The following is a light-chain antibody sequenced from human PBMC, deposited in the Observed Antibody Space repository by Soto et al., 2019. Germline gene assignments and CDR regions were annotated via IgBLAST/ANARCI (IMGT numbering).Light chain of an antibody. J-gene: IGLJ3*02. CDR2: SNV. Sequence: QSVLTQAPSVSGTPGQRVTISCSGSSSNIGSNTVSWYQQVPGTAPQVLIYSNVQRPSGVPDRCSGAKSGTSASLAIGGRQSEDEDDYYCSAWDGSLNGWVFGGGTKLTVL. CDR3: SAWDGSLNGWV. V-gene: IGLV1-44*01. CDR1: SSNIGSNT.